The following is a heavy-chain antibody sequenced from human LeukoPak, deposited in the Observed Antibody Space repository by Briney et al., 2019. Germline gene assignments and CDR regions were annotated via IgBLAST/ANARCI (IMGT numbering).Heavy chain of an antibody. V-gene: IGHV1-2*02. J-gene: IGHJ5*02. CDR3: ARDSITMVRGVLNWFDR. Sequence: ASVKVSCKASGYTFTIYDINWVRQAPGRGLEWMGWINPNSGGTNYAQKFQGRVTMTRDTSISTAYMELSRLRSDDTAVYYCARDSITMVRGVLNWFDRWGQGTLVTVSS. D-gene: IGHD3-10*01. CDR2: INPNSGGT. CDR1: GYTFTIYD.